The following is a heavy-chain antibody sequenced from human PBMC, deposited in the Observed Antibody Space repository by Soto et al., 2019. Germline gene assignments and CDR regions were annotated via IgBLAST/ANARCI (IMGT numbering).Heavy chain of an antibody. J-gene: IGHJ3*02. D-gene: IGHD3-9*01. Sequence: GGSLRLSCAASGFILSTYGMHCARQAPGKGLEWVALISYDGSNQYYADSVKGRFTISRDNSKNMVYLQMNSLTPEDTAVYYCAKDELRFFDWRSDEASVMWGQGT. CDR1: GFILSTYG. V-gene: IGHV3-30*18. CDR3: AKDELRFFDWRSDEASVM. CDR2: ISYDGSNQ.